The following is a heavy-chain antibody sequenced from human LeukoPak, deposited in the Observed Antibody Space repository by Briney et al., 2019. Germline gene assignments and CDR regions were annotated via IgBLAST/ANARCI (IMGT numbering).Heavy chain of an antibody. J-gene: IGHJ5*02. CDR3: ARVGYCSSTSCRGFNWFDP. V-gene: IGHV3-7*04. CDR1: GFTFSSYW. CDR2: IKQDGSEK. D-gene: IGHD2-2*01. Sequence: GGSLRLSCAASGFTFSSYWMSWVRQAPGKGLEWVANIKQDGSEKYYVDSVKGRFTISRDNAKNSLYLQMNSLRAEDTAVYYCARVGYCSSTSCRGFNWFDPWGQGTLVTVSS.